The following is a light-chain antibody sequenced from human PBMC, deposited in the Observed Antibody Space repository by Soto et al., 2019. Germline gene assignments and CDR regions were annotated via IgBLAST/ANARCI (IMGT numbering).Light chain of an antibody. J-gene: IGLJ1*01. CDR2: GNS. V-gene: IGLV1-40*01. Sequence: QSVLTQPPSVSGAPGQRVTISCTGSSSNIGAGYDVHWYQQLPGTAPKLLIYGNSNRPSGVPDRFSGSKSGTSASLAITGLQAEDEADYYCQSYDSSMNVDVFGTGTKVTVL. CDR1: SSNIGAGYD. CDR3: QSYDSSMNVDV.